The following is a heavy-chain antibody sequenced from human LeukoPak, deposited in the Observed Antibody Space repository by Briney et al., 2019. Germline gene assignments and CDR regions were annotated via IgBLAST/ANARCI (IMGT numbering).Heavy chain of an antibody. Sequence: PGGPLRLSCPPSGFNFIDYSMSWIRQAPGKGLEWVSYISSSGFSTYYAGSVKGRFTISRDNARNSLYLQMNSLAPEDTALYYCARGKRRFDYWGQGTLVSVSS. CDR2: ISSSGFST. CDR3: ARGKRRFDY. J-gene: IGHJ4*02. V-gene: IGHV3-11*01. CDR1: GFNFIDYS.